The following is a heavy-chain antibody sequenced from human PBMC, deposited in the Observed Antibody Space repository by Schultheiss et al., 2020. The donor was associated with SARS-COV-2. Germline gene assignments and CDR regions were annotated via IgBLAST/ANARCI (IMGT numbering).Heavy chain of an antibody. V-gene: IGHV3-74*01. CDR1: GFTFSSYW. J-gene: IGHJ5*02. Sequence: GGSLRLSCAASGFTFSSYWMHWVRQAPGKGLVWVSRINSDGSSTSYADSVKGRFTISRDNAKNTLYLQMNSLRAEDTAVYYCAKSYTAMVMVDWFDPWGQGTLVTVSS. D-gene: IGHD5-18*01. CDR2: INSDGSST. CDR3: AKSYTAMVMVDWFDP.